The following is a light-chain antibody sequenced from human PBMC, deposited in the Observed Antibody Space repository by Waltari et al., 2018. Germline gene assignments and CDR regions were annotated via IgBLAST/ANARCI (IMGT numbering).Light chain of an antibody. CDR1: SSAVGAYPL. J-gene: IGLJ3*02. CDR2: VVT. CDR3: GSFTTSYTGV. V-gene: IGLV2-14*03. Sequence: QSALTQPASVSGSLGQSITISCTGGSSAVGAYPLFSWYQQHPGKAPKVLLYVVTERPSGISHRFSGSKSSYPASLTISGLQAEDEADYYCGSFTTSYTGVFGGGTTLTVL.